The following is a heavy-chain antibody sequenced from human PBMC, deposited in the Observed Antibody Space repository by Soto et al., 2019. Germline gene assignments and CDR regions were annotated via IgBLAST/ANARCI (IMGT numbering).Heavy chain of an antibody. CDR3: ARRRYCGVDCYNKFYYGMDV. D-gene: IGHD2-21*02. CDR2: IIPVLGVT. CDR1: GSTFSSYT. V-gene: IGHV1-69*02. J-gene: IGHJ6*02. Sequence: QVQLVQSGAEVRKPGSSVEVSCMASGSTFSSYTVNWVRQAPGQGLEWIGSIIPVLGVTHYARRFQGRVTIPAYRSRKTAYIEMTSLTSDATAVYYGARRRYCGVDCYNKFYYGMDVWVQGTTVTFSS.